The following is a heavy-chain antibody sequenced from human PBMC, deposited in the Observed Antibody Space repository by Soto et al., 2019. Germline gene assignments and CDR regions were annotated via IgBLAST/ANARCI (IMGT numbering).Heavy chain of an antibody. CDR2: ISAYNGNT. J-gene: IGHJ4*02. CDR3: ARARETIFGVVKFDY. V-gene: IGHV1-18*01. D-gene: IGHD3-3*01. CDR1: GYTFTSYG. Sequence: ASVKVSCKASGYTFTSYGISWVRQAPGQGLEWMGWISAYNGNTNYAQKLQGRVTMTTDTSTSTAYMELRSLRSDDTAVYYCARARETIFGVVKFDYWGQGTLVTVYS.